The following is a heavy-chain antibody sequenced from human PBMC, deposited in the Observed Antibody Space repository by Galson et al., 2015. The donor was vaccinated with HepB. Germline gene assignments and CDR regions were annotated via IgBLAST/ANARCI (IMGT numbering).Heavy chain of an antibody. Sequence: LSLTCAVSGGSISSSNWWSWVRQPPGKGLEWIGEIYHSGSTNYNPSLKSRVTISVDKSKNQFSLKRSSVTAADTAVYYCARDSVIAAAGGFDPWGQGTLVTVSS. V-gene: IGHV4-4*02. CDR2: IYHSGST. D-gene: IGHD6-13*01. CDR1: GGSISSSNW. J-gene: IGHJ5*02. CDR3: ARDSVIAAAGGFDP.